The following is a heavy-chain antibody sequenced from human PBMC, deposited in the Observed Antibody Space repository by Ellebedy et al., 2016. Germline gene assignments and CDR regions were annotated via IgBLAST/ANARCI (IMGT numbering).Heavy chain of an antibody. V-gene: IGHV3-30-3*01. D-gene: IGHD3-10*01. Sequence: GGSLRLSCAASGFTFSSYPMHWVRQAPGKGLEWVAAISYDGSNRYSADSVKGRFTISRDNSKDPLFLQMNSMRAADTVVYFCASDIGEMVPFNFYGMDVWGQGTTVTVSS. CDR2: ISYDGSNR. J-gene: IGHJ6*02. CDR1: GFTFSSYP. CDR3: ASDIGEMVPFNFYGMDV.